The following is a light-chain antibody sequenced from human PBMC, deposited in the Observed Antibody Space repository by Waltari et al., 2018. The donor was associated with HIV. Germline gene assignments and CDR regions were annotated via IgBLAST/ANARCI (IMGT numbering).Light chain of an antibody. CDR3: QQYYRSPWT. J-gene: IGKJ1*01. CDR1: LGVLSSSSFRNH. V-gene: IGKV4-1*01. CDR2: WAS. Sequence: DIVMTQSPDSLFVSLGERATITCRSSLGVLSSSSFRNHLAWYQQRPGQSPRLLIYWASTRESGVPDRFIGSGSGTDFTLTISSLQAEDVAVYYCQQYYRSPWTFGQGTRVEIK.